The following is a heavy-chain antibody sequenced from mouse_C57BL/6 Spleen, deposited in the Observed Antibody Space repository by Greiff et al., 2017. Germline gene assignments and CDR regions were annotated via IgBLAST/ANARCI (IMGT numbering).Heavy chain of an antibody. D-gene: IGHD1-1*02. CDR1: GFTFSSYA. V-gene: IGHV5-4*01. J-gene: IGHJ3*01. Sequence: EVNVVESGGGLVKPGGSLKLSCAASGFTFSSYAMSWVRQTPEKRLEWVATISDGGSYTYYPDNVKGRFTISRDNAKNNLYLQMSHLKSEDTAMYYCARDQLSAAGFAYWGQGTLVTVSA. CDR3: ARDQLSAAGFAY. CDR2: ISDGGSYT.